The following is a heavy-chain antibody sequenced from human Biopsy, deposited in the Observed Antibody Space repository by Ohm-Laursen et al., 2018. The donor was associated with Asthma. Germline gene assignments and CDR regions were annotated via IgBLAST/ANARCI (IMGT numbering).Heavy chain of an antibody. V-gene: IGHV4-59*07. CDR1: GGSISSYY. J-gene: IGHJ5*02. CDR3: ARSIAVAGVPFDP. D-gene: IGHD6-19*01. Sequence: SDTLSLTCTVSGGSISSYYWSWIRRAPGKGLEWIGYVQYNGRSNYNTSLKSRVTISVDTFTDRCSLRLTSVTAADTAIYYCARSIAVAGVPFDPWGQGTLITVSS. CDR2: VQYNGRS.